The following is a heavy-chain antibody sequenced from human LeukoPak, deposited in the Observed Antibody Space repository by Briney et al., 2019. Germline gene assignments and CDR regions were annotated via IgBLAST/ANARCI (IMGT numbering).Heavy chain of an antibody. J-gene: IGHJ4*02. D-gene: IGHD3-22*01. CDR1: GGSISSGDYY. CDR3: ARSEYDSSGYHPYDY. V-gene: IGHV4-30-4*01. CDR2: IYYGGST. Sequence: SETLSLTCTVSGGSISSGDYYWSWIRQPPGKGLEWIGYIYYGGSTYYNPSLKSRVTISVDTSKNQFSLKLSSVTAADTAVYYCARSEYDSSGYHPYDYWGQGTLVTVSS.